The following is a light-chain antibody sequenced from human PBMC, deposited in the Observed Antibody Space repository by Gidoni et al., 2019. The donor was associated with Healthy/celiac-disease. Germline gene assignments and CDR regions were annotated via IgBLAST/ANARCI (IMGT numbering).Light chain of an antibody. CDR3: QQYDNLPPCS. CDR2: DAS. CDR1: QDISNY. V-gene: IGKV1-33*01. Sequence: DFQMTQSPSSPSASVGDRVTITCQASQDISNYLNWYQQKPGKAPKLLIYDASNLETGVPSRFSGSGSGTDFTFTISSLQPEDIATYYCQQYDNLPPCSFGQGTKLEIK. J-gene: IGKJ2*04.